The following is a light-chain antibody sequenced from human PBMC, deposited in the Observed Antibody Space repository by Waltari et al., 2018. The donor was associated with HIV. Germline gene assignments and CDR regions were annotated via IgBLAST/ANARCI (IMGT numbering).Light chain of an antibody. CDR3: QQSYSSPT. CDR2: TAT. J-gene: IGKJ3*01. V-gene: IGKV1-39*01. CDR1: QNIIHY. Sequence: DIQMTQSPSSLSASIGDSVTITCRASQNIIHYLKWYQQKPGKAPTTLISTATTLQSGVPLRFRGSGSGTDFTLTITNLRPDDFATYFCQQSYSSPTFGPGTTVDIK.